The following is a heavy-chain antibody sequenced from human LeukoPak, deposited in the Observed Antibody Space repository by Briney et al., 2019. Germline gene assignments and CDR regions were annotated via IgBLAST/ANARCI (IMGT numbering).Heavy chain of an antibody. CDR3: AGSGYSYGYNFDY. Sequence: PGGSLRLSCAASGFTFSDYYMSWIRQAPGKGLEWVSYISSSSSYTNYADSVKGRFTISRDNAKNSLYLQMNSLRADDTAVYYCAGSGYSYGYNFDYWGQGTLVTVSS. D-gene: IGHD5-18*01. CDR1: GFTFSDYY. V-gene: IGHV3-11*03. CDR2: ISSSSSYT. J-gene: IGHJ4*02.